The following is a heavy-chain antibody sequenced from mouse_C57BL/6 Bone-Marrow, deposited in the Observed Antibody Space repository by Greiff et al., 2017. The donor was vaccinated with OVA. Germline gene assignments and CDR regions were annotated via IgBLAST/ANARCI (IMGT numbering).Heavy chain of an antibody. J-gene: IGHJ1*03. Sequence: QVQLKQSGAELVRPGASVTLSCKASGYTFTDYEMHWVKQTPVHGLEWIGAIDPETGGTAYNQKFKGKAILTADKSSSTAYMELRSLTSEDSAVYYCTKGYTTVVARQGYFDVWGTGTTVTVSS. CDR3: TKGYTTVVARQGYFDV. CDR1: GYTFTDYE. V-gene: IGHV1-15*01. CDR2: IDPETGGT. D-gene: IGHD1-1*01.